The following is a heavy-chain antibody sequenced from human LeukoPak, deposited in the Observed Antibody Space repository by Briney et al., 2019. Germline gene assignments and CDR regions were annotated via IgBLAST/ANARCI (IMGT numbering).Heavy chain of an antibody. D-gene: IGHD3-16*02. J-gene: IGHJ4*02. CDR1: GYTFTSYY. CDR3: ARSLRLGELSSRRSDY. CDR2: INPSGGST. V-gene: IGHV1-46*01. Sequence: ASVKVSCKASGYTFTSYYMHWVRQAPGQGLEWMGIINPSGGSTSYAQKFQGRVTMTRNTSISTAYMELSSLRSEDTAVYYCARSLRLGELSSRRSDYWGQGTLVTVSS.